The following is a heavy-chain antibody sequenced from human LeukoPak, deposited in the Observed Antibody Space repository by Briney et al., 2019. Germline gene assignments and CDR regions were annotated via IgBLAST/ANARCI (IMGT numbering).Heavy chain of an antibody. Sequence: GGSLRLSCAASGFTFSSYAMSWARQAPGKGLEWVSAINGSGGSTYYADSVKGRFTISRDNSKNTLYLQMNSLRAEDTAVYYCTKAGTTVVTPYYYYMDVWGKGTTVTVSS. CDR3: TKAGTTVVTPYYYYMDV. V-gene: IGHV3-23*01. J-gene: IGHJ6*03. D-gene: IGHD4-23*01. CDR1: GFTFSSYA. CDR2: INGSGGST.